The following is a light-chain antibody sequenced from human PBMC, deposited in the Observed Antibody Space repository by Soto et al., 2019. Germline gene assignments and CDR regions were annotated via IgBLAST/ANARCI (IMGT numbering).Light chain of an antibody. J-gene: IGKJ1*01. Sequence: DIVLTQSPGTLSLSPGERATISCRASQSVRSNYLAWFQQKPGQAPRLLIYAASSRATGIPDRFIGSGSGTDFTLSITRLEPEDFAVYYCQQYVSSPKTFGQGTKV. CDR1: QSVRSNY. CDR2: AAS. V-gene: IGKV3-20*01. CDR3: QQYVSSPKT.